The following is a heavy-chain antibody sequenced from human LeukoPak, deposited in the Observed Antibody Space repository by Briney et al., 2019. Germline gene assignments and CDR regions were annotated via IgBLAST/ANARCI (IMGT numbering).Heavy chain of an antibody. CDR3: ARTSGIAAAGMLDY. CDR1: GFTFSNYG. J-gene: IGHJ4*02. D-gene: IGHD6-13*01. V-gene: IGHV3-33*01. Sequence: GGSQRLSCAASGFTFSNYGMHWVRQAPGKGLEWVAVIWHGGSNKYYADSVKGRFTISRDDSKNTLYLQMNSLRDDDTAVYFCARTSGIAAAGMLDYWGQGTLVTVSS. CDR2: IWHGGSNK.